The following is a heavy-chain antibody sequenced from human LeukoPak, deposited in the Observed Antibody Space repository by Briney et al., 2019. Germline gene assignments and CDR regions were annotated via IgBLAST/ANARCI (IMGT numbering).Heavy chain of an antibody. J-gene: IGHJ5*02. D-gene: IGHD3-22*01. Sequence: GGSLRLSCAASGFTFSSFAMTWVRQAPGKGLEWVSEISGSGGRTYYADSVKGRFTLSRDNSNNTLSLEMSSLRAEDTAVYYCAREGTYYDSSGYYVSWGQGTLVTVSS. CDR3: AREGTYYDSSGYYVS. CDR2: ISGSGGRT. CDR1: GFTFSSFA. V-gene: IGHV3-23*01.